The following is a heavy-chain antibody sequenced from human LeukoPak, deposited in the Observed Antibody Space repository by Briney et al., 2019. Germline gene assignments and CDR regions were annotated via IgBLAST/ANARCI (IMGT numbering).Heavy chain of an antibody. CDR2: ISSSSSYI. CDR1: GFTFSTYP. J-gene: IGHJ4*02. V-gene: IGHV3-21*01. D-gene: IGHD6-13*01. Sequence: GGSLRLSCSASGFTFSTYPMHWVRQAPGKGLEWVSSISSSSSYIYYADSVKGRFTISRDNAKNSLYLQMNSLRAEDTAVYYCAREAPYSSSCDYWGQGTLVTVSS. CDR3: AREAPYSSSCDY.